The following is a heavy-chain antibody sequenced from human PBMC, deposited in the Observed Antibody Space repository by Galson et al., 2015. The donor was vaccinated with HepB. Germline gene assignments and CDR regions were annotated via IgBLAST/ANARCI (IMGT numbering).Heavy chain of an antibody. J-gene: IGHJ4*02. D-gene: IGHD6-19*01. Sequence: LRLSCAASGFTFSSYAMHWVRQAPGKGLEWVAVISYDGSNKYHADSVKGRFTISRDNSKNTLYLQMNSLRAEDTAVYYCARGHSSGWYYFDYWGQGTLVTVSS. CDR3: ARGHSSGWYYFDY. CDR1: GFTFSSYA. CDR2: ISYDGSNK. V-gene: IGHV3-30*04.